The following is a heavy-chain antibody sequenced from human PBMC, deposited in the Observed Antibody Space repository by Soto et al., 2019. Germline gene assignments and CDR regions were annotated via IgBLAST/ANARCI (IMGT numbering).Heavy chain of an antibody. CDR1: GGSISNYY. D-gene: IGHD2-21*02. J-gene: IGHJ6*02. CDR3: ARDLWGYCGTDCYPLDV. Sequence: ASETLSLTCTVSGGSISNYYWSWIRQPPGKGLEWIGYIYYSGTKYNPSLKSRVTISVDTSKNQFSLKLNSVTAADTAVYYCARDLWGYCGTDCYPLDVWGQGTTVTVSS. V-gene: IGHV4-59*13. CDR2: IYYSGT.